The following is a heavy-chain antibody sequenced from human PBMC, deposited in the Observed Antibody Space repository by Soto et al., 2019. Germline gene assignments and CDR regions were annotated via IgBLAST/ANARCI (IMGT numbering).Heavy chain of an antibody. CDR1: GFTVSTNY. D-gene: IGHD6-19*01. Sequence: LSLSCAASGFTVSTNYMNWVRQAPGKGLEWVSVIYSGGSTYYADSVKGRFTISRDNSKNTVYLQMNSLRAEDTAVYFCARGWQWAVDWGQGTLVTVSS. CDR3: ARGWQWAVD. J-gene: IGHJ4*02. CDR2: IYSGGST. V-gene: IGHV3-53*01.